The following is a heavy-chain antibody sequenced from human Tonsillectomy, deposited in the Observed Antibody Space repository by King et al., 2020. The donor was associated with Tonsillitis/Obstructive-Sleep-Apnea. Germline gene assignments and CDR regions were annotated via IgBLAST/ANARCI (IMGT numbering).Heavy chain of an antibody. Sequence: QLQESGPGLVKPSETLSLTCTVSGGSISSYYWSWIRQPPGKGLEWIGYIYYSGSTNYNPSLKSRVTISVDTSKNQFSLKLSSVTAADTAMYYCARLSITMVRGDAFDIWGQGTMVTVSS. CDR2: IYYSGST. D-gene: IGHD3-10*01. CDR1: GGSISSYY. J-gene: IGHJ3*02. V-gene: IGHV4-59*08. CDR3: ARLSITMVRGDAFDI.